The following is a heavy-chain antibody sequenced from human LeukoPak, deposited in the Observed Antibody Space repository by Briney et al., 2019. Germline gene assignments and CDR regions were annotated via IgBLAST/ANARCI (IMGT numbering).Heavy chain of an antibody. CDR1: GGIFSSYA. Sequence: ASVKVSCKASGGIFSSYAISWVRQAPGQGLEWMGGIIPIFGTANYAQKFQGRVTITTDESTSTAYMELSSLRSEDTAVYYCAREAHTVRNYYDSSGYYPLRYWGQGTLVTVSS. CDR3: AREAHTVRNYYDSSGYYPLRY. CDR2: IIPIFGTA. D-gene: IGHD3-22*01. J-gene: IGHJ4*02. V-gene: IGHV1-69*05.